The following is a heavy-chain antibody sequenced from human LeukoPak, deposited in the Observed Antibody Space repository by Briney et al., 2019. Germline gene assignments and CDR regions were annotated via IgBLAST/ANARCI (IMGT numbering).Heavy chain of an antibody. V-gene: IGHV4-59*01. CDR1: GGSISSYY. J-gene: IGHJ6*02. Sequence: SETLSLTCTVSGGSISSYYWSWIRQPPGKGLEWIGYIYYSGSTNYNPSLKSRVTISVDTSKNQFSLKLSSVTAADTAVYYCARDEEEVGMDVWGQGTTVNVSS. CDR2: IYYSGST. CDR3: ARDEEEVGMDV.